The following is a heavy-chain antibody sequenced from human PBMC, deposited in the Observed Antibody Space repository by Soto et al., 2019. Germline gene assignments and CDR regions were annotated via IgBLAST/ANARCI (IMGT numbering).Heavy chain of an antibody. J-gene: IGHJ4*02. CDR3: ARPKGTYSSGYYYFDF. CDR2: ISPLFGTA. V-gene: IGHV1-69*01. D-gene: IGHD6-19*01. CDR1: GGTFSTYA. Sequence: QVQLEQSGGEVKQPGSSVRVSCKTSGGTFSTYAINWVRQAPGQGLEWMGAISPLFGTADYSQKFQGRVTITADESTSTAYMELISLRFDDTAVYFCARPKGTYSSGYYYFDFWGQGTLVTVSS.